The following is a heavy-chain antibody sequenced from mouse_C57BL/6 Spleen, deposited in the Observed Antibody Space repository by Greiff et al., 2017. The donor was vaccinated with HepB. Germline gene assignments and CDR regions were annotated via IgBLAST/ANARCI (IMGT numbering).Heavy chain of an antibody. CDR3: ATADDFYFDY. D-gene: IGHD2-4*01. CDR2: IYPSDSET. Sequence: VQLQQPGAELVRPGSSVKLSCKASGYTFTSYWMDWVKQRPGQGLEWIGNIYPSDSETHYNQKFKDKATLTVDKSSSTAYMQLSSLTSEDSAVYYCATADDFYFDYWGQGTTLTVSS. CDR1: GYTFTSYW. V-gene: IGHV1-61*01. J-gene: IGHJ2*01.